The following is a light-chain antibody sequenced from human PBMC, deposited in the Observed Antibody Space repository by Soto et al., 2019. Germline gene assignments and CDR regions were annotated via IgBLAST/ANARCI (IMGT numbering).Light chain of an antibody. J-gene: IGKJ4*01. V-gene: IGKV3-20*01. Sequence: VLTQSPGTLSLSPGERANLSCRASQTLSSRHLAWYQQKPGQAPRLLIYGSSSRATDIPDRFSGSGSGTDFTLTISTLEPEDFAVYYCQQYNNCPLTFGGGTKVDI. CDR3: QQYNNCPLT. CDR1: QTLSSRH. CDR2: GSS.